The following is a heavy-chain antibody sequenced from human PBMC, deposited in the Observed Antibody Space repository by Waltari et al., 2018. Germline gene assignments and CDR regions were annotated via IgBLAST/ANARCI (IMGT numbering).Heavy chain of an antibody. J-gene: IGHJ2*01. CDR1: GYTFTSYD. CDR3: AGLGYCSSTSCYKDWYFDL. CDR2: MNPNMGKT. D-gene: IGHD2-2*02. Sequence: QVQLVQSGAEVKKPGASVKVSCKASGYTFTSYDINWVRQATGQGLEWMGWRGWMNPNMGKTGYAKKFQGRVTITRNTSISTAYMELSSLRSEETAVYYGAGLGYCSSTSCYKDWYFDLWGRGTLVTVSS. V-gene: IGHV1-8*03.